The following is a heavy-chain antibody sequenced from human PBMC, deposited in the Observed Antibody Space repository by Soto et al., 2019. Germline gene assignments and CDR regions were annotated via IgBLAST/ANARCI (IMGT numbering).Heavy chain of an antibody. CDR2: IYYSGST. Sequence: SETLSLTCTVSGGSISSISYYWGWIRQPPGKGLEWIGSIYYSGSTYYNPSLKSRVTISVDTSKNQFSLKLSSVTAADTAVYYCARQEVRAAAALDWFDPWGQGTLVTVSS. CDR1: GGSISSISYY. CDR3: ARQEVRAAAALDWFDP. D-gene: IGHD6-13*01. J-gene: IGHJ5*02. V-gene: IGHV4-39*01.